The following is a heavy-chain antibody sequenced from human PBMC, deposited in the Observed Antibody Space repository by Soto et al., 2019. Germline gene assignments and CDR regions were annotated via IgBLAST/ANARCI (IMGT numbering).Heavy chain of an antibody. CDR2: IYHSGST. V-gene: IGHV4-30-2*01. J-gene: IGHJ5*02. Sequence: SETLSLTCAVSGGSISSVGYSWSRIRQPPGKGLEVVGDIYHSGSTYCNPSLKSRVTISVDRSKNQFSLKLSSVTAADTAVYYCARVVGGKYYYDSSGYAXPYNWFDTWGQXTXV. D-gene: IGHD3-22*01. CDR1: GGSISSVGYS. CDR3: ARVVGGKYYYDSSGYAXPYNWFDT.